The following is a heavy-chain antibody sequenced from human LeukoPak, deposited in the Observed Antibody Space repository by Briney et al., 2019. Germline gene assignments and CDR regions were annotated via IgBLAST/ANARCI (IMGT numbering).Heavy chain of an antibody. CDR3: ARGGYSYGRHYYYYYYMDV. CDR2: INHSGGT. V-gene: IGHV4-34*01. J-gene: IGHJ6*03. D-gene: IGHD5-18*01. Sequence: PSETLSLTCSVSGGSISNGGYYWSWIRQPPGKGLEWIGEINHSGGTNYNPSLKSRVTISVDTSKNQFSLKLSSVTAADTAVYYCARGGYSYGRHYYYYYYMDVWGKGTTVTVSS. CDR1: GGSISNGGYY.